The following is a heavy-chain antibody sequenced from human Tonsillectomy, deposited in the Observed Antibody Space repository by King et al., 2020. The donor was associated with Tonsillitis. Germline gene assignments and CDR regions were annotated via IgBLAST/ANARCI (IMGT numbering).Heavy chain of an antibody. CDR3: ARDGGPRTWGAFDI. CDR1: GGSISSSSYY. CDR2: IYYSGST. Sequence: QLQESGPGLVKPSETLSLTCTVSGGSISSSSYYWGWIRQPPGKGLEWIGSIYYSGSTYYNPSLKSRVTISVDTSKNQFSLKLSSVTAADTAVYYCARDGGPRTWGAFDIWGQGTMVTGSS. V-gene: IGHV4-39*07. J-gene: IGHJ3*02. D-gene: IGHD3-16*01.